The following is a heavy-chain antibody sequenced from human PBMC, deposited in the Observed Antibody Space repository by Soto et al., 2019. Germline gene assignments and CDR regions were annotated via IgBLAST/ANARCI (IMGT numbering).Heavy chain of an antibody. Sequence: PSETLSLTCTVSGGSISSYYWSWIRQPPGKGLEWIGYIYYSGSTNYNPSLKSRVTISVDTSKNQFSLKLSSVTAADTAVYYCARSYSSSSFDYWGQGTLVTVSS. CDR2: IYYSGST. D-gene: IGHD6-6*01. CDR3: ARSYSSSSFDY. CDR1: GGSISSYY. V-gene: IGHV4-59*08. J-gene: IGHJ4*02.